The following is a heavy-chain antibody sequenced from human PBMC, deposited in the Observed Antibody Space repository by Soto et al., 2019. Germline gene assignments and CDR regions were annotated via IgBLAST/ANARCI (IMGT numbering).Heavy chain of an antibody. CDR2: ISTYNGNTNT. V-gene: IGHV1-18*04. CDR3: ARGGQKNVYTSIGP. CDR1: GYTFTGYY. J-gene: IGHJ5*02. D-gene: IGHD1-1*01. Sequence: ASVKVSCEASGYTFTGYYMHWVRQAPGQGLEWMGWISTYNGNTNTYHKKRFQGRFTMTSDSASNTAYMELRSLTPDDTAVYYCARGGQKNVYTSIGPWGQGTLVTVSS.